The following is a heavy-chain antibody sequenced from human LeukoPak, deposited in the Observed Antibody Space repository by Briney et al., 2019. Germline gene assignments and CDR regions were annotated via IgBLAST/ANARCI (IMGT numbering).Heavy chain of an antibody. CDR1: GFTFSSYW. D-gene: IGHD2-2*01. CDR3: AREFRDCTGTSCYAYWYFDL. Sequence: GGSLRLSCAASGFTFSSYWMSWVRQAPGKGLEWVANIKQDGSEKYYVDSVKDRFTISRDNAKNSLYLQVNGLRAEDTAVYYCAREFRDCTGTSCYAYWYFDLWGRGTLVTVSS. V-gene: IGHV3-7*01. CDR2: IKQDGSEK. J-gene: IGHJ2*01.